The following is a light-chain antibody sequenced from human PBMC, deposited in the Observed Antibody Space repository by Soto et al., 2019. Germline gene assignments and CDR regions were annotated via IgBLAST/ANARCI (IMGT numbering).Light chain of an antibody. CDR2: DAS. V-gene: IGKV3-11*01. J-gene: IGKJ5*01. CDR3: QQRSNWPIT. CDR1: QSVSSY. Sequence: EIVLTQSPATLSLSPGERATLSCRASQSVSSYLAWYQQKPGQAPRLFSYDASNRATGIPARFSGSGSGTEFTLTISSLQPEDFEVYYCQQRSNWPITFGQGTRLEIK.